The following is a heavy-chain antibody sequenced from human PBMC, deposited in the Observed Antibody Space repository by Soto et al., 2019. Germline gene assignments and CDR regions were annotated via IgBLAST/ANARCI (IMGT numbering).Heavy chain of an antibody. CDR1: GGSISSYY. CDR2: IYTSGST. V-gene: IGHV4-4*07. Sequence: QVQLQESGPGLVKPSETLSLTCTVSGGSISSYYWSWIRQPAGKGLEWIGRIYTSGSTNYNPSLKSRVTMSVDTSKNQFSLKLSSVTAADTAVYYCARDNPSRRIVATTTYYYYGMDVWGQGTTVTVSS. D-gene: IGHD5-12*01. CDR3: ARDNPSRRIVATTTYYYYGMDV. J-gene: IGHJ6*02.